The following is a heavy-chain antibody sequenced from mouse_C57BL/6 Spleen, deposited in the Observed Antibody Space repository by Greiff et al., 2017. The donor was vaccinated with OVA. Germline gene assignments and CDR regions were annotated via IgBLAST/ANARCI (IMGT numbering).Heavy chain of an antibody. Sequence: EVKLVESGGGLVKPGGSLKLSCAASGFTFSDYGMHWVRQAPEKGLEWVAYISSGGSTIYYADTVKGRFTISRDNAKNTLFLQMTSLRSEDTAMYYCARKFAYWGQGTLVTVSA. J-gene: IGHJ3*01. CDR1: GFTFSDYG. CDR2: ISSGGSTI. V-gene: IGHV5-17*01. CDR3: ARKFAY.